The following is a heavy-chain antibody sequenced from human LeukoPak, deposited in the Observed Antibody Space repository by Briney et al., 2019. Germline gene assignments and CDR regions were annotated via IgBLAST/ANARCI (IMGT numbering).Heavy chain of an antibody. CDR2: IRYDGSNK. J-gene: IGHJ5*02. V-gene: IGHV3-30*02. CDR1: GFTFSSYG. D-gene: IGHD6-13*01. CDR3: ASQQLVRSWFDP. Sequence: GGSLRLSCAASGFTFSSYGMHWVRQAPGKGLEWVAFIRYDGSNKYYADSVKGRFTISRDNSKNTLYLQMNSLRAEDTAVYYCASQQLVRSWFDPWGQGTLVTVSS.